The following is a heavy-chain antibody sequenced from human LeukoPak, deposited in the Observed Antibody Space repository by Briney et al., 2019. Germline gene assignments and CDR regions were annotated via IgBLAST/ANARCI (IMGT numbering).Heavy chain of an antibody. CDR2: INHSGST. V-gene: IGHV4-34*01. J-gene: IGHJ4*02. CDR1: CGSTSGYY. CDR3: ARGEGSGSYMSYFDY. Sequence: SETLSFTCAVYCGSTSGYYWSWIRQSSGKRLEWIVEINHSGSTNYNPSLKSRVTISQDTSKNQFSLKLSSVTAADTAVYYCARGEGSGSYMSYFDYWGQGALVTVSS. D-gene: IGHD3-10*01.